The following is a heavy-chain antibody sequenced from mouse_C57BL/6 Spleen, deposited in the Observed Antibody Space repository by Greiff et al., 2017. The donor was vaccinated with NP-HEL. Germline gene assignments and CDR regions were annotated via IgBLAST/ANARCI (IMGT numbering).Heavy chain of an antibody. V-gene: IGHV5-16*01. Sequence: EVQRVESEGGLVQPGSSMKLSCTASGFTFSDYYMAWVRQVPEKGLEWVANINYDGSSTYYLDSLKSRFIISRDNAKNILYLQMSSLKSEDTATYYCARALYDYGGYYAMDYWGQGTSVTVSS. J-gene: IGHJ4*01. CDR2: INYDGSST. D-gene: IGHD2-4*01. CDR1: GFTFSDYY. CDR3: ARALYDYGGYYAMDY.